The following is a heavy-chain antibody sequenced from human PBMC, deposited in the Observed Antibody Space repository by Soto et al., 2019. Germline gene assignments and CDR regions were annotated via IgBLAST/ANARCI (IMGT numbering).Heavy chain of an antibody. CDR1: GGTFSSYA. J-gene: IGHJ4*02. CDR3: ARTDFGVETSNY. CDR2: IIPIFGTA. Sequence: SVKVSCKASGGTFSSYAISWVRQAPGQGLEWMGGIIPIFGTANYAQKFQGRVTITADESTSTAYMELSSLRSEDTAVYYCARTDFGVETSNYWGQGTLVTVSS. V-gene: IGHV1-69*13. D-gene: IGHD3-3*01.